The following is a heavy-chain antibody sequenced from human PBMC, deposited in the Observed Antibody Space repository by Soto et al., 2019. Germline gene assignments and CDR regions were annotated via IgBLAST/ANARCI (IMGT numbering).Heavy chain of an antibody. J-gene: IGHJ3*02. V-gene: IGHV5-51*01. CDR1: GYIFTRYR. D-gene: IGHD4-17*01. CDR3: ARHDYGDYVAHAAFDI. CDR2: TYPGDSDT. Sequence: PGEFLNLSCNVSGYIFTRYRIGLVRPTPGKGLEWMGITYPGDSDTRYGPSFQGQVTISADKSISTAYVQWSSLKASDTAMYYCARHDYGDYVAHAAFDILGQGTIVTVS.